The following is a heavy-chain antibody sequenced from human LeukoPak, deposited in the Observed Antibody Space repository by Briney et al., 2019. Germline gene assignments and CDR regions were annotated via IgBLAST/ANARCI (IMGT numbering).Heavy chain of an antibody. CDR1: GFTFSSYA. CDR3: VLSTVVTSFDY. Sequence: PGGSLRLSCVASGFTFSSYAMHWVRQAPGKGLEWVAVISYDGSNKYYADSVKGRFTISRDNSKNTLYLQMNSLRAEDTAVYYCVLSTVVTSFDYWGQGTLVTVYS. J-gene: IGHJ4*02. CDR2: ISYDGSNK. D-gene: IGHD4-23*01. V-gene: IGHV3-30-3*01.